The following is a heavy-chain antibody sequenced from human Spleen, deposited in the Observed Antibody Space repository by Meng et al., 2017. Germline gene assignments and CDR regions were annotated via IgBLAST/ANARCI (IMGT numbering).Heavy chain of an antibody. CDR1: GFTFSSYT. V-gene: IGHV3-23*01. CDR2: ISGSGSTT. Sequence: GESLKISCAASGFTFSSYTMTWVRQAPGKGLEWVSGISGSGSTTYYADSVKGRFTISRDNSKNTLYLQMNSLRAEDTAVYYCAKLSGFAVTQTIFDYWGQGTLVTVSS. J-gene: IGHJ4*02. D-gene: IGHD4-17*01. CDR3: AKLSGFAVTQTIFDY.